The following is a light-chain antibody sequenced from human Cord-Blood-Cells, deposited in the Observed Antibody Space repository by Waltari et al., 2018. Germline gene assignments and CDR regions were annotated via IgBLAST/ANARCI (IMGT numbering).Light chain of an antibody. J-gene: IGLJ2*01. CDR3: SSYTSSSTLV. CDR2: DVS. CDR1: SSDVGCYNY. V-gene: IGLV2-14*01. Sequence: SALTQPASVSGSPGPAITISCTGTSSDVGCYNYVSWYQQHPGKAPKPMIYDVSNRPAGVSNRFSGSKSGNTASLTSSGLQAEDEADYYCSSYTSSSTLVFGGGTKLTVL.